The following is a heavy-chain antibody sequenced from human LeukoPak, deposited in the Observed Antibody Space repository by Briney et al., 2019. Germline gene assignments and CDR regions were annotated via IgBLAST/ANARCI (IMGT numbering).Heavy chain of an antibody. CDR1: GGSISSSSYY. J-gene: IGHJ4*02. CDR3: ARVWAVNGYKYYFDY. D-gene: IGHD5-24*01. Sequence: RASETLSLTCTVSGGSISSSSYYWGWIRQPPGKGLEWIGSIYYSGSTYYNPSLKSRVTISVDTSKNQFSLKLSSVTAADTAVYYCARVWAVNGYKYYFDYWGQGTLVTVSS. CDR2: IYYSGST. V-gene: IGHV4-39*07.